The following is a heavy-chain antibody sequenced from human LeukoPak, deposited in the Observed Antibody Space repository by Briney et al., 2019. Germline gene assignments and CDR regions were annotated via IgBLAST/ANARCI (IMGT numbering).Heavy chain of an antibody. CDR2: IRSKAYGGTT. CDR1: GFTFGDYA. CDR3: TRAGGPMVRGVIPTYFDY. Sequence: TGRSLRLSCTASGFTFGDYAMSWVRQAPGKGLEWSGFIRSKAYGGTTEYAASVKGRFTISRDDSKSIAYLQMNSLKTEDTAVYYCTRAGGPMVRGVIPTYFDYWGQGTLVTVSS. J-gene: IGHJ4*02. V-gene: IGHV3-49*04. D-gene: IGHD3-10*01.